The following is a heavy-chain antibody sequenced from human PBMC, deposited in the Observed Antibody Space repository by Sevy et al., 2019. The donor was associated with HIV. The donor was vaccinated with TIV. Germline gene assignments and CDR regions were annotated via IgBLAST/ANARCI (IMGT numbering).Heavy chain of an antibody. D-gene: IGHD4-17*01. J-gene: IGHJ4*02. CDR2: ISNSGTTI. Sequence: GGSLRLSCAVSGFTFSSYEMNWVRQAPGKGVEWVSYISNSGTTISYSHSVKGRFTISRDNARNSLYLQMNSLRAEDTAVYYCARDLPPSATTVAHFDCWGQGTLVTVSS. CDR3: ARDLPPSATTVAHFDC. CDR1: GFTFSSYE. V-gene: IGHV3-48*03.